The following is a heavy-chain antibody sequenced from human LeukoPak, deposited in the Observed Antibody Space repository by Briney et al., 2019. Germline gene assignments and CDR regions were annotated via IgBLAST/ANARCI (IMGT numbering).Heavy chain of an antibody. Sequence: GGSLRLSCAASGFTFSSYAMSWARQAPGKGLEWVSATSGSGGSTYYADSVKGRFTISRDNSKNTLYLQMNSLRAEDTAVYYCAKEKWELPSMGAFDYWGQGTLVTVSS. CDR1: GFTFSSYA. J-gene: IGHJ4*02. CDR2: TSGSGGST. D-gene: IGHD1-26*01. CDR3: AKEKWELPSMGAFDY. V-gene: IGHV3-23*01.